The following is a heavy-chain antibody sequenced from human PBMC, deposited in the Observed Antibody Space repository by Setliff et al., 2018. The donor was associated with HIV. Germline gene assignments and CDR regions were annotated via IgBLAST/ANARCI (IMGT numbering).Heavy chain of an antibody. V-gene: IGHV4-38-2*01. J-gene: IGHJ4*03. CDR2: IYHSGST. D-gene: IGHD3-10*01. CDR3: AARNSGNPTRHFDY. Sequence: SETLSLTCALSGYSISDGYYWGWIRQPSGKGLEWLGSIYHSGSTFYNPSPRSRVTISVDTSQDQLYLRLTSVTAADTAVYYCAARNSGNPTRHFDYWGPETLLVTVSS. CDR1: GYSISDGYY.